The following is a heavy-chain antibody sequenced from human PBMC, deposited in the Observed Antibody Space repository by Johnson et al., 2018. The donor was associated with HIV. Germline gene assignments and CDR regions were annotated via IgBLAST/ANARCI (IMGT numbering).Heavy chain of an antibody. CDR3: ARESGGQYDAFDI. V-gene: IGHV3-11*04. CDR1: GFTFSDYY. J-gene: IGHJ3*02. D-gene: IGHD3-16*01. CDR2: ISSSGDTT. Sequence: QVQLVESGGGVVQPGRSLRLSCAASGFTFSDYYMSWIRQAPGKGLEWVSYISSSGDTTYYTDSVKGRFTISRDTAENLLYLQMHSLRVEDTAVYYCARESGGQYDAFDIWGQGTMVTVSS.